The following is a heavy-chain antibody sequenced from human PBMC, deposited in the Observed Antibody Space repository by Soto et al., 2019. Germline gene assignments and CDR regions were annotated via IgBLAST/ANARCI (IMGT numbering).Heavy chain of an antibody. V-gene: IGHV3-30*18. CDR3: AKVGSIAVYLYNYAFDV. D-gene: IGHD6-19*01. CDR2: ISYDGTKK. Sequence: QVQLMESGGGVVQPGKSLRLSCVGSGFTFSSYGMHWVRQAPGKGLEWVAGISYDGTKKYYGDSVKGRFSISRDNSRQTVYLQMARLRAEDTALSYRAKVGSIAVYLYNYAFDVRGQGSTVTVS. CDR1: GFTFSSYG. J-gene: IGHJ6*02.